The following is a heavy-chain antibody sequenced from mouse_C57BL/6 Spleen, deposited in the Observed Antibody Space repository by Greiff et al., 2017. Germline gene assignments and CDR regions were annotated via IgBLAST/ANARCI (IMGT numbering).Heavy chain of an antibody. D-gene: IGHD1-1*01. CDR3: AYYYGSSYWYFDV. CDR1: GLNIKDYY. Sequence: EVQLQQSGAELVKPGASVKLPCTASGLNIKDYYMHWVKQRTEQGLEWIGRIDPEDGETKYAPKFQGKATITADTSSNTAYLQLSNLTSEDTAVYYCAYYYGSSYWYFDVWGTGTTVTVSS. V-gene: IGHV14-2*01. CDR2: IDPEDGET. J-gene: IGHJ1*03.